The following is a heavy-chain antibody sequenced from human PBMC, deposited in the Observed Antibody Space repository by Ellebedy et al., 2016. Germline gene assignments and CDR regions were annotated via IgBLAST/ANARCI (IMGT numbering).Heavy chain of an antibody. J-gene: IGHJ4*02. D-gene: IGHD1-1*01. CDR1: GGSISSYY. V-gene: IGHV4-59*01. CDR3: ARGWNPYYFDY. CDR2: IYYSGST. Sequence: SETLSLTCTVSGGSISSYYWSWIRQPPGKGLEWIGYIYYSGSTNYNPSLKSRATISVDTSKNQFSLKLSSVTAADTAVYYCARGWNPYYFDYWGQGTLVTVSS.